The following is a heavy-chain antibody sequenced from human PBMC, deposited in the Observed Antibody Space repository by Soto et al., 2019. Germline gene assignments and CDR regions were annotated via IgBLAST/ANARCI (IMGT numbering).Heavy chain of an antibody. CDR1: GFTFRNYN. D-gene: IGHD3-9*01. J-gene: IGHJ4*02. V-gene: IGHV3-73*01. CDR2: IGSKGETYAT. Sequence: TGGSLRLSCAASGFTFRNYNMKWVSQAPGKGLEWVGRIGSKGETYATTYAASVKGRFTISRDDSKKTAYLQMNSLESEDTAVYYCSRDDSDWFFNWGRGTLVTVSS. CDR3: SRDDSDWFFN.